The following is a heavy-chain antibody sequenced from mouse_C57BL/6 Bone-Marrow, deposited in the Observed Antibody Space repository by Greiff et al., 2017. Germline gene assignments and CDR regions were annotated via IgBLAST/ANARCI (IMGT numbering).Heavy chain of an antibody. Sequence: QVQLQQSGAELVKPGASVKISCKASGYAFSSYWMNWVKQRPGKGLEWIGQIYPGDGDTNYNGKFKGKATLTADKSSSTAYMQLSSLTSEDSAVYFCATDYYGTQDAMDYWGRGTSVTVSS. CDR1: GYAFSSYW. V-gene: IGHV1-80*01. J-gene: IGHJ4*01. CDR3: ATDYYGTQDAMDY. D-gene: IGHD1-1*01. CDR2: IYPGDGDT.